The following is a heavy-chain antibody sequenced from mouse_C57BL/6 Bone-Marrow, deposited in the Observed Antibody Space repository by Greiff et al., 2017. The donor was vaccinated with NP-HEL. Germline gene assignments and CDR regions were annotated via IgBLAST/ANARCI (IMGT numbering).Heavy chain of an antibody. V-gene: IGHV1-64*01. CDR2: IHPNSGST. CDR1: GYTFTSYW. CDR3: AREGYYYGSSWYFDV. Sequence: QVQLKQPGAELVKPGASVKLSCKASGYTFTSYWMHWVKQRPGQGLEWIGMIHPNSGSTNYNEKFKSKATLTVDKSSSTAYMQLSSLTSEDSAVYYCAREGYYYGSSWYFDVWGTGTTVTVSS. D-gene: IGHD1-1*01. J-gene: IGHJ1*03.